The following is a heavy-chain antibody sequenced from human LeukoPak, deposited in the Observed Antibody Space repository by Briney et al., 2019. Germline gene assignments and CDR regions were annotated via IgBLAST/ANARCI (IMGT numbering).Heavy chain of an antibody. CDR1: GFTFSSYG. CDR2: ISSSSSYI. CDR3: ARDQVGARGSFDI. J-gene: IGHJ3*02. Sequence: KPGGSLRLSCAASGFTFSSYGMNSVRQAPGKWLEWVLSISSSSSYIYYADSVKGRFTISRDNAKNSLYQKMNSLRAEDTAVYYCARDQVGARGSFDIWGQGTMVTVSS. D-gene: IGHD6-6*01. V-gene: IGHV3-21*01.